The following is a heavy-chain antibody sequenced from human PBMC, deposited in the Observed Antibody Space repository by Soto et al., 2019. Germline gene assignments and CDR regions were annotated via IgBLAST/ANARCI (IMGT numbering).Heavy chain of an antibody. Sequence: GESLKISCKGSGYSFTSYWIAWVRQMPGKGLEWMGIIFPGDSDTRYSPSFQGQVSISADKSITTAYLQWSSLKASDTALYYCARASSATVTNGFDYWGQGNMVTVSS. CDR3: ARASSATVTNGFDY. V-gene: IGHV5-51*01. CDR2: IFPGDSDT. J-gene: IGHJ4*02. CDR1: GYSFTSYW. D-gene: IGHD4-17*01.